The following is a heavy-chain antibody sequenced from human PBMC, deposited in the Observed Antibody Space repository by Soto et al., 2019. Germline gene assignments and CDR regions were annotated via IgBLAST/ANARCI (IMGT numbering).Heavy chain of an antibody. Sequence: GRSLKISCKGSGYSFTSYWIGWVRQMPGKGLEWMGIIYPGDSDTRYSPSFQGQVTISADKSISTAYLQWSSLKASDTAMYYCAGGGVRGVITRTRDYYGMDVWGQGTTVTV. D-gene: IGHD3-10*01. CDR2: IYPGDSDT. CDR3: AGGGVRGVITRTRDYYGMDV. J-gene: IGHJ6*02. V-gene: IGHV5-51*03. CDR1: GYSFTSYW.